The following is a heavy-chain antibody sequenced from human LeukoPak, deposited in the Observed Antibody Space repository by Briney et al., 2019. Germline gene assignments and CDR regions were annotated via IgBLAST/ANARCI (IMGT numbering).Heavy chain of an antibody. CDR1: GGSISNTSYY. Sequence: SETLSLTCTVSGGSISNTSYYWGWIRQPPGKGLEWIGTIDYSGSTYYNPSLGSRVTISVDMSKNQFSLKLRSVTAADTAVYYCARHTIPGPAYYYYYMDVWAKGPRSPSP. D-gene: IGHD2-2*01. V-gene: IGHV4-39*01. CDR2: IDYSGST. CDR3: ARHTIPGPAYYYYYMDV. J-gene: IGHJ6*03.